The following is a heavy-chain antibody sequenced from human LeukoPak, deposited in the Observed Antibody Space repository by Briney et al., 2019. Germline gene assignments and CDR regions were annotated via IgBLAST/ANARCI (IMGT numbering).Heavy chain of an antibody. J-gene: IGHJ4*02. D-gene: IGHD3-3*01. Sequence: ASVKVSCKASGGTFSSYAISWVRQAPGQGLEWMGGISAYNGNTNYAQKLQGRVTMATDTSTSTAYMELRSLRSDDTAVYYCARDRNTIFGVVDSAHFDYWGQGTLVTVSS. V-gene: IGHV1-18*01. CDR1: GGTFSSYA. CDR2: ISAYNGNT. CDR3: ARDRNTIFGVVDSAHFDY.